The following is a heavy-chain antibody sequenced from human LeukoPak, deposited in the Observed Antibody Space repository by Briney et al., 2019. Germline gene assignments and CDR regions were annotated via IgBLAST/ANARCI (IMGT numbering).Heavy chain of an antibody. V-gene: IGHV4-30-4*01. CDR2: IYNSGST. J-gene: IGHJ4*02. D-gene: IGHD3-22*01. Sequence: SETLSLTCTVSGGSISSYYWSWIRQPPGKGLEWIGYIYNSGSTYYNPSLKSRVTISVDTSKNQFSLKLNSVTAADTAVYSCARSDSSGYYFVYWGQGTLVTVSS. CDR3: ARSDSSGYYFVY. CDR1: GGSISSYY.